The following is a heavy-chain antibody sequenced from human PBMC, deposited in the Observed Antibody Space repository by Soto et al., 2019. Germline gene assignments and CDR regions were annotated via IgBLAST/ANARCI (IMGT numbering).Heavy chain of an antibody. CDR2: IFSSGEK. D-gene: IGHD3-10*01. Sequence: SGPTLVNPTETLTLTCTVSGFSLSNTRMGVSWIRQSPGKALEWLAHIFSSGEKSYGTSLKTRLIISKDTSRRQVVLTMTNMDPADTATYFCARLQVAYEELSTPHFFDYWGQGSLVTVFS. CDR1: GFSLSNTRMG. J-gene: IGHJ4*02. V-gene: IGHV2-26*01. CDR3: ARLQVAYEELSTPHFFDY.